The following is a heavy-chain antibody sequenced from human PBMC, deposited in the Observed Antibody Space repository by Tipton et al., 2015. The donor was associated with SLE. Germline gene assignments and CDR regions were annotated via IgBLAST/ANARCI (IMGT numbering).Heavy chain of an antibody. CDR2: INHSGST. J-gene: IGHJ4*02. D-gene: IGHD6-13*01. CDR1: GGSFSGYY. Sequence: TLSLTCAVHGGSFSGYYWTWIRQAPGKGLEWIGEINHSGSTNYNPSLKNRVTISVDTSKTQFSLKLSSVTAADTAVYYCARGEAAAAEPYYFDYWGQGTLVTVSS. CDR3: ARGEAAAAEPYYFDY. V-gene: IGHV4-34*01.